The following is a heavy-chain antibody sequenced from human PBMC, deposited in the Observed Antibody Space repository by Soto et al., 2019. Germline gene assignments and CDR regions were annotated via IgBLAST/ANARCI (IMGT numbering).Heavy chain of an antibody. Sequence: GGSLRLSCAASGFTFSSYAMSWVRQAPGKGLEWVSAISGSGGSTYYADSVKGRFTISRDNSKNTLYLQMNSLRAEDTAVYYCAKDEGYCSSTSCLSFDYWGQGTLVTVSS. CDR1: GFTFSSYA. CDR3: AKDEGYCSSTSCLSFDY. V-gene: IGHV3-23*01. CDR2: ISGSGGST. J-gene: IGHJ4*02. D-gene: IGHD2-2*01.